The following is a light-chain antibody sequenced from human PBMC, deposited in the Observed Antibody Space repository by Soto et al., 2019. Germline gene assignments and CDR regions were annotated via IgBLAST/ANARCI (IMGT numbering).Light chain of an antibody. Sequence: QSVLTQPRSVSGSPGQSITISCTGTSSDVGGYNYVSWYQHHPGKAPKLIIFDVSNRPSGISNRFSGSKSGNTASLTISGLQAEDEADYYCISYTSSSPYVFGTGTKVTVL. J-gene: IGLJ1*01. CDR2: DVS. CDR1: SSDVGGYNY. CDR3: ISYTSSSPYV. V-gene: IGLV2-14*03.